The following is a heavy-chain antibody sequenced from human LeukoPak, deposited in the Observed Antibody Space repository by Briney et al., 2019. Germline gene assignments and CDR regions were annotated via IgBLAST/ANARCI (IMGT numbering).Heavy chain of an antibody. CDR1: GGTFSSYA. J-gene: IGHJ4*02. V-gene: IGHV1-69*04. D-gene: IGHD3-10*01. CDR2: IIPILGIA. CDR3: ACTDFYGSGKDYFDY. Sequence: SVKVSCKASGGTFSSYAIRWVRQAPGQGLEWMGRIIPILGIANYAQKFQGRVTNTADKSTSTAYMELSSLRSEDTAVYYCACTDFYGSGKDYFDYWGQGTLVTVSS.